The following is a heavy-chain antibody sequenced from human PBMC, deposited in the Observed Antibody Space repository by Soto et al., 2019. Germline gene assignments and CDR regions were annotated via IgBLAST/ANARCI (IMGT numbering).Heavy chain of an antibody. V-gene: IGHV4-31*03. J-gene: IGHJ6*02. D-gene: IGHD2-21*02. CDR3: ARVCGGDCHHGMDV. CDR1: GGSISSGGYY. Sequence: QVQLQESGPGLVKPSQTLSLTCTVSGGSISSGGYYWSWIRQHPGKGLEWIGYIYYSGSTYYNPSLKTRVTISVDTSKNQSSLKLSSVTAADTAVYYWARVCGGDCHHGMDVWGQGTTVTVSS. CDR2: IYYSGST.